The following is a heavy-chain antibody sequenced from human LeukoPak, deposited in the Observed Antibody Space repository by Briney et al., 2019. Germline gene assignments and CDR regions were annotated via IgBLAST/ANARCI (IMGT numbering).Heavy chain of an antibody. J-gene: IGHJ6*02. Sequence: PGGSLRLSCAASGFTFSSYAMHWVRQAPGKGLEWVAVISYDGSNKYYADSVKGRFTISRDNSKNTLYLQMNSLRAEDTAVYYCARDRALTYYYYGMDVWGQGPRSPSP. CDR3: ARDRALTYYYYGMDV. CDR2: ISYDGSNK. V-gene: IGHV3-30-3*01. CDR1: GFTFSSYA.